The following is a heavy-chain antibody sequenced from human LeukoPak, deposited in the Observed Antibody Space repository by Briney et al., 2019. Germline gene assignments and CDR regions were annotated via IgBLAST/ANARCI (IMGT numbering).Heavy chain of an antibody. J-gene: IGHJ6*03. D-gene: IGHD2-8*01. CDR2: ISAGGGST. Sequence: GGSLRLSCAASGFTFSSYAMSWVRQAPGKGLGWGSTISAGGGSTDYADSVKGRFTISRDNSKNTLYLQMNSLRAEDTAVYYCAKDRGHCVNGVCHNYYYMDVWGKGTTVTVSS. CDR1: GFTFSSYA. V-gene: IGHV3-23*01. CDR3: AKDRGHCVNGVCHNYYYMDV.